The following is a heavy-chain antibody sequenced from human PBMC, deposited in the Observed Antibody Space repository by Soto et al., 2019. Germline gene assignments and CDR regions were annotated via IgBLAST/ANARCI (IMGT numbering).Heavy chain of an antibody. J-gene: IGHJ4*02. V-gene: IGHV3-23*01. CDR1: GFTFRSYA. CDR2: ISGGDGSP. CDR3: AKWHTYNYDSLAFSGFDC. Sequence: GGSLRLSXVASGFTFRSYAMTWVRQAPGKGLEWVSAISGGDGSPSYADSVKGRFTISRDNSKNTLYLHMNSLRADDTAAYYCAKWHTYNYDSLAFSGFDCWGQGTQVTVSS. D-gene: IGHD3-16*01.